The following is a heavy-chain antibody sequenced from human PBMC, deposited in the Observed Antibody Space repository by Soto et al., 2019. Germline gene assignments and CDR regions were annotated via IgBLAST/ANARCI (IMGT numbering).Heavy chain of an antibody. V-gene: IGHV4-34*01. CDR1: GGSFSGYY. J-gene: IGHJ4*02. D-gene: IGHD3-10*01. Sequence: QVQLQQWGAGLLKPSETLSLTCAVYGGSFSGYYWTWIRQPPGTGLEWVGEINHSGSTTYNPSLKSRVTISVDTSKNQFSLKLTSVTAADTAVYYCARDKISGLCDYWGQGTLVTVSS. CDR3: ARDKISGLCDY. CDR2: INHSGST.